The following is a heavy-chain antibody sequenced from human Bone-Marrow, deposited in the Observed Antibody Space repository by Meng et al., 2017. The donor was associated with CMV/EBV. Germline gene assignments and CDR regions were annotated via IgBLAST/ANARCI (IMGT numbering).Heavy chain of an antibody. D-gene: IGHD2-2*01. J-gene: IGHJ4*02. Sequence: SEPLSLACTVPSGCLCSSSYYWGWIRQPPGKGLEWIGSIYYSGSTYYNPSLKSRVTISVDTSKNQFSLKLSSVTAADTAVYYCAREPQSIVVVPAAINYFDYWGQRTLVTVSS. V-gene: IGHV4-39*07. CDR3: AREPQSIVVVPAAINYFDY. CDR2: IYYSGST. CDR1: SGCLCSSSYY.